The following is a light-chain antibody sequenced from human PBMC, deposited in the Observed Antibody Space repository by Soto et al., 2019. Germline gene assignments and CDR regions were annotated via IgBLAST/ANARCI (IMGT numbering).Light chain of an antibody. CDR2: DAS. J-gene: IGKJ2*01. CDR3: QQYNTWPPYT. V-gene: IGKV3-15*01. CDR1: QSVSSN. Sequence: DIVMTQSPGTLSVSPGERATLSCRASQSVSSNLDGYQQKPGQAPRLLIYDASTRATGIPARCSGSGSGTDLTLSISSLQSEDFAVYFCQQYNTWPPYTFGQGTKLEI.